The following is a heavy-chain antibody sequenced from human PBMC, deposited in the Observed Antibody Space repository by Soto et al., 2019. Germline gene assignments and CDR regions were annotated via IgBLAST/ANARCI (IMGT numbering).Heavy chain of an antibody. CDR2: IHHTWAP. CDR3: TRRPYRDRGGGVDF. Sequence: QVQLQESGPGLVQPSGTLSLTCAVSGGSISTDHWWTWVRQPPGKGLEWIGEIHHTWAPAYNPSLKSRATISVDKSKNLISLNLISVTAADTAVYHCTRRPYRDRGGGVDFWGQGALVTVSS. V-gene: IGHV4-4*02. D-gene: IGHD2-15*01. CDR1: GGSISTDHW. J-gene: IGHJ4*02.